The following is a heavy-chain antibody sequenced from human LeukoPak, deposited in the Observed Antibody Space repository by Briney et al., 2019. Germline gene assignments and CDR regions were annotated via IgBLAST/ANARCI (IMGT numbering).Heavy chain of an antibody. CDR2: IYHSGST. V-gene: IGHV4-38-2*02. Sequence: SETLSLTCTVSGYSISSGYYWGWIRPPPGKGLEWIGSIYHSGSTYYNPSLKSRVTISVDTSKNQFSLKLSSVTAADTAVYYCARGYYYDSSGYYVFDYWGQGTLVTVSS. D-gene: IGHD3-22*01. CDR3: ARGYYYDSSGYYVFDY. J-gene: IGHJ4*02. CDR1: GYSISSGYY.